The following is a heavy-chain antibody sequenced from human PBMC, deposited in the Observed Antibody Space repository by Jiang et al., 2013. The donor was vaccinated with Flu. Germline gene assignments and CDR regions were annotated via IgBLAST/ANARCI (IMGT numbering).Heavy chain of an antibody. J-gene: IGHJ3*02. CDR3: ARGSAAAGVAFDI. Sequence: CTVSGGSISSYYWSWIRQPPGKGLEWIGYIYYSGSTNYNPSLKSRVTISVDTSKNQFSLKLSSVTAADTAVYYCARGSAAAGVAFDIWGQGTMVTVSS. CDR1: GGSISSYY. CDR2: IYYSGST. D-gene: IGHD6-13*01. V-gene: IGHV4-59*01.